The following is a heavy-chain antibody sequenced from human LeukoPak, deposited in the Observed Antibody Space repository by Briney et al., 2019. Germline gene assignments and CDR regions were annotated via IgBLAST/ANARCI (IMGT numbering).Heavy chain of an antibody. CDR2: VSYDGSNK. V-gene: IGHV3-30*18. CDR1: GFTFSSYG. D-gene: IGHD6-13*01. CDR3: AKDPTPGTPAYYFDY. Sequence: PGRSLRLSCAASGFTFSSYGMHWVRQAPGKGLEWVAVVSYDGSNKYYADSVKGRFTISRDNSKNTLYLQMNSLRAEDTAVYYCAKDPTPGTPAYYFDYWGQGTLVTVSS. J-gene: IGHJ4*02.